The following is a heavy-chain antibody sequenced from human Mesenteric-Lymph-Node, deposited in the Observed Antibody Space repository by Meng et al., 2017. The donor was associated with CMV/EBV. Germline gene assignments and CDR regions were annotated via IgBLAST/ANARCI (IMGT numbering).Heavy chain of an antibody. CDR1: GYTFTGFY. V-gene: IGHV1-2*02. J-gene: IGHJ4*01. CDR3: ARLFPNLEQRPQA. Sequence: ASVKVSCKASGYTFTGFYLHWLRQAPGQGLEWMGWISPGSGDTKFAQKFQGRVTMTRDTSISTAYMELSSLRSDDTAVYYCARLFPNLEQRPQAWGQGTLVTVSS. D-gene: IGHD1/OR15-1a*01. CDR2: ISPGSGDT.